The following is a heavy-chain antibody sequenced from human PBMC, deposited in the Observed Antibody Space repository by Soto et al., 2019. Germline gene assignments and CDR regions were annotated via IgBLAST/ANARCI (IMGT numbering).Heavy chain of an antibody. CDR3: ARGPEGFHPLSNNWFDP. J-gene: IGHJ5*02. CDR2: IQQDGSET. Sequence: PSETLSLTCAVHGGSFSGYYSLWARQAPGAWLDWVASIQQDGSETYYLVSGKGRFTFSRDNAKTSLDLQMSRLRAEDTAVYYCARGPEGFHPLSNNWFDPWGQGTPVTVSS. V-gene: IGHV3-7*01. D-gene: IGHD3-10*01. CDR1: GGSFSGYY.